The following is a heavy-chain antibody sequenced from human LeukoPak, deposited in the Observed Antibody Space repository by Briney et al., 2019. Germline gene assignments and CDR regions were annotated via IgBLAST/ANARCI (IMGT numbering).Heavy chain of an antibody. Sequence: GESLKISCQASGYRFTTYWIGWVRQMPGKGLEWMGIIYPGDSDTRYSPSFQGQVTISADKSISTAYLQWSSLKASDTAMYYCARPSGRGDYDFDYWGQGTLVTVSS. CDR3: ARPSGRGDYDFDY. CDR2: IYPGDSDT. V-gene: IGHV5-51*01. D-gene: IGHD4-17*01. J-gene: IGHJ4*02. CDR1: GYRFTTYW.